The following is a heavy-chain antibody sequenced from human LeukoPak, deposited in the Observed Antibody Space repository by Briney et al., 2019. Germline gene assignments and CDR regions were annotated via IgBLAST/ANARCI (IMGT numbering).Heavy chain of an antibody. CDR1: GFSFSYYS. J-gene: IGHJ4*02. CDR2: IGGSDSNI. Sequence: PGGSLRLSCEASGFSFSYYSMNWVRQAPGKGPEWVAYIGGSDSNIYYADSVRGRFTISRDNAKNTLYLQMNSLRAEDTAVYYCAREGDSSGYYPGYWGQGTLVTVSS. CDR3: AREGDSSGYYPGY. V-gene: IGHV3-48*01. D-gene: IGHD3-22*01.